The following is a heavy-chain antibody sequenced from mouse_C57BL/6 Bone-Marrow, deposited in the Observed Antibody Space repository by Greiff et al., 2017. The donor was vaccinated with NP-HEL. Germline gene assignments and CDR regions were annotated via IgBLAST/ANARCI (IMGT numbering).Heavy chain of an antibody. CDR1: GYAFSSSW. CDR3: VLGGFAY. J-gene: IGHJ3*01. CDR2: IYPGDGDT. V-gene: IGHV1-82*01. Sequence: VQLQESGPELVKPGASVKISCKASGYAFSSSWMNWVKQRPGKGLEWIGRIYPGDGDTNYNGKFKGKATLTADKSSSTAYMQLSSLTSEDSAVYFCVLGGFAYWGQGTLVTVSA. D-gene: IGHD3-1*01.